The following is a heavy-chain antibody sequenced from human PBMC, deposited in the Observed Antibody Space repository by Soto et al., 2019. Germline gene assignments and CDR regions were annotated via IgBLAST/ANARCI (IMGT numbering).Heavy chain of an antibody. V-gene: IGHV4-59*01. J-gene: IGHJ5*02. CDR1: GGSISSYY. Sequence: SETLSLTCTVSGGSISSYYWSWIRQPPGKGLEWIGYIYYSGSTNCNPSLKSRVTISVDTSKNQFSLKLSSVTAADTAVYYCAREGPYCSGGSCSPDNWYDPWGQGTLVTVSS. CDR3: AREGPYCSGGSCSPDNWYDP. D-gene: IGHD2-15*01. CDR2: IYYSGST.